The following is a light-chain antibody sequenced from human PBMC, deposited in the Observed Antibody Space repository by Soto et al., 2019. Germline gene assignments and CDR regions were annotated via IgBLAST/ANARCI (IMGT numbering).Light chain of an antibody. CDR3: HQYGDLPIT. CDR2: GAS. J-gene: IGKJ5*01. V-gene: IGKV3-20*01. Sequence: EIVLTQSPGTLSLSPGERATLSCRASQSVFSSYVAWYQQKPGQAPRLLIDGASSRATGIPDRFSGSGSGTDFTLTTIRLDPEAFAVYYCHQYGDLPITFGQGTRLEIK. CDR1: QSVFSSY.